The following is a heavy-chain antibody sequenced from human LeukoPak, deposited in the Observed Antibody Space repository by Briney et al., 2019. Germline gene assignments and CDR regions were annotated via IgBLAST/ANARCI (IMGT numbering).Heavy chain of an antibody. Sequence: ASVKVSCKASGYTFTSYGISWVRQAPGQGLEWMGWISAYNGNTNYAQKLQGRVTMTTDTSTSTAYMALRSLRSDDTAVYYCASSRAGGYFDYWGQGTLVTVSS. J-gene: IGHJ4*02. V-gene: IGHV1-18*04. D-gene: IGHD3-16*01. CDR2: ISAYNGNT. CDR1: GYTFTSYG. CDR3: ASSRAGGYFDY.